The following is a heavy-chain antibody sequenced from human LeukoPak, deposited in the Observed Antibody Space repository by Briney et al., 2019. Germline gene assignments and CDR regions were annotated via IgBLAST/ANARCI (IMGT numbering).Heavy chain of an antibody. CDR3: ARGDDYGVPGDAFDI. Sequence: GGSLRLSCAVSGFTFRSYSMNWVRQAPRKGLEWVSSISSSSYYIYYADSVRGRFTISRDNAKNSLYLQMNSLRAEDTAVYYCARGDDYGVPGDAFDIWGQGTMVTVSS. CDR2: ISSSSYYI. CDR1: GFTFRSYS. J-gene: IGHJ3*02. V-gene: IGHV3-21*04. D-gene: IGHD4-17*01.